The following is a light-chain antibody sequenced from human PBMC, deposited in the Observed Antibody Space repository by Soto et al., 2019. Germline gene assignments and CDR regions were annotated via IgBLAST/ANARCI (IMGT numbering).Light chain of an antibody. CDR3: QQSGSPPIP. V-gene: IGKV3-20*01. CDR2: GAS. J-gene: IGKJ5*01. CDR1: QKVNHF. Sequence: IVLVQSPCTLSLSPGDRVILSWRDSQKVNHFLAWYQQKPGQAPRLLIYGASSRATGIPDRISGSGSGTDFTLTISRLEPEDFAVYYCQQSGSPPIPSGQGTRPEIK.